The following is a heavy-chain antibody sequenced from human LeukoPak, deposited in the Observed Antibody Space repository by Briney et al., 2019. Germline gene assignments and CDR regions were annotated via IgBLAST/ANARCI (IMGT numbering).Heavy chain of an antibody. CDR1: GFTFSSYW. CDR2: INSDGSST. V-gene: IGHV3-74*03. CDR3: ARVRYSSGWSFDY. J-gene: IGHJ4*02. D-gene: IGHD6-19*01. Sequence: GGXLRLSCAASGFTFSSYWMHWVRQAPGKGLVWVSRINSDGSSTMYADSVKGGVTISREKAKKTVYLQMNRLRAEDTAVYYCARVRYSSGWSFDYWGQGTLVTVSS.